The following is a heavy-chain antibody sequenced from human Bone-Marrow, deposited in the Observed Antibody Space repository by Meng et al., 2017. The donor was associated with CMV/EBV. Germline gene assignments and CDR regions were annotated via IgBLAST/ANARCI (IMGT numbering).Heavy chain of an antibody. D-gene: IGHD1-26*01. Sequence: RAASGFTSRSYSMNWVRQAPGKGLEWVSSISSSSSYIYYADSVKGRFTIFRDNAKNSLYLQMNSLRAEDTAVYYGARAWGVVGAIRSVQHWGQGTLVTVSS. V-gene: IGHV3-21*01. CDR2: ISSSSSYI. J-gene: IGHJ1*01. CDR1: GFTSRSYS. CDR3: ARAWGVVGAIRSVQH.